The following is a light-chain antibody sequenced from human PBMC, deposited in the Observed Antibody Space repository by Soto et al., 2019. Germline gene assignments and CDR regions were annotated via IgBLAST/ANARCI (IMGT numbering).Light chain of an antibody. CDR2: GNT. CDR3: QSYDSGLSGLHVI. Sequence: QSVLAQPPSVSGAPGQSVTISCTGSPSNIGEGYDVHWYQQFPGTAPKLLIYGNTNRPSGVPARFSASKSGTSASLAITGLQTEDEADYYCQSYDSGLSGLHVIFGGGTQLSVL. V-gene: IGLV1-40*01. CDR1: PSNIGEGYD. J-gene: IGLJ2*01.